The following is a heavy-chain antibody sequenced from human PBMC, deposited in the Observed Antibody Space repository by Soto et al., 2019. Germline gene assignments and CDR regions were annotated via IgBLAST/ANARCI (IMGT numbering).Heavy chain of an antibody. J-gene: IGHJ5*02. Sequence: QVQLQESGPGLVKPSGTLSLTCAVSGGSISSSNWWSWVRQPPGKGLEWIGEIYHSGSTNYNPSRKSRVTISVDKSKTQFSLKLSSVTAADTAVYYWARDPAGRRYWFDPWGQGTLVTVSS. CDR2: IYHSGST. V-gene: IGHV4-4*02. CDR3: ARDPAGRRYWFDP. CDR1: GGSISSSNW.